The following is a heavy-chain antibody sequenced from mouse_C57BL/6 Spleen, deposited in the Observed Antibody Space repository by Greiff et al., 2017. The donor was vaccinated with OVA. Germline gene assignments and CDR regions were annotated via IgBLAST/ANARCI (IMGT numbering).Heavy chain of an antibody. CDR2: IDPETGGT. Sequence: QVQLKESGAELVRPGASVTLSCKASGYTFTDYAMHWVKQTPVHGLEWIGAIDPETGGTAYNQKFKGKAILTADKSSSTAYMERRSLTSEDSAVYDCTGYLYGSSFNWYFDVWGTGTTVTVSS. CDR3: TGYLYGSSFNWYFDV. CDR1: GYTFTDYA. D-gene: IGHD1-1*01. J-gene: IGHJ1*03. V-gene: IGHV1-15*01.